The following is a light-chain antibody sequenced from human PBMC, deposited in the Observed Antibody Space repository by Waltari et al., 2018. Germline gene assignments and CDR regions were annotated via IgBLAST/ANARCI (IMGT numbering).Light chain of an antibody. J-gene: IGKJ4*02. Sequence: EIVMTQSPATLSVSPGEGATLSCRASQSVTTNLAWYQQRPGHAPRLLIYGASTRATGIPARFSGRGSGTEFTLTRSSLQSEDFAVYYCQQYKDWPRAFGEGTKVEIK. CDR1: QSVTTN. V-gene: IGKV3D-15*01. CDR3: QQYKDWPRA. CDR2: GAS.